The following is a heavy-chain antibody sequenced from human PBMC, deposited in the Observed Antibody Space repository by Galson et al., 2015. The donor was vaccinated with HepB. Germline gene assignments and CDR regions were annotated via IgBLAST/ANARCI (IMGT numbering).Heavy chain of an antibody. CDR2: ISYDGSNK. CDR3: ASPSAAGTLEDWYIDL. V-gene: IGHV3-30*03. D-gene: IGHD6-13*01. Sequence: SMRLSCAASGFTFSSYGMHWVRQAPGKGLEWVAVISYDGSNKYYADSVKGRFTISRDNSKNTLYLQMNSLRAEDTAVYYCASPSAAGTLEDWYIDLWGRGTLVTVSS. CDR1: GFTFSSYG. J-gene: IGHJ2*01.